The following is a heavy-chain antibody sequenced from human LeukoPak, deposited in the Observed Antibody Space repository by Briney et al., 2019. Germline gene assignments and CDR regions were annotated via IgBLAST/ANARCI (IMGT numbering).Heavy chain of an antibody. J-gene: IGHJ1*01. CDR3: ARDLADVDPYFLH. Sequence: NPGGSLRLPCAASGFTFSTYSMNWVRQAPGKGLEWVSSISSSSTYIYYADSVKGRFTISRDNAENSLYLQMNSLRAEDTAVYYCARDLADVDPYFLHWGQGTLVTVSS. CDR1: GFTFSTYS. CDR2: ISSSSTYI. V-gene: IGHV3-21*01.